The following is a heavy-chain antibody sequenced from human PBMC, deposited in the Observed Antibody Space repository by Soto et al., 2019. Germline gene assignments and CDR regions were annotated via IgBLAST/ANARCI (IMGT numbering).Heavy chain of an antibody. CDR2: INAGNGNT. V-gene: IGHV1-3*01. Sequence: QVQLVQSGAEVKKPGASVKVSCKASGYTFTSYAMHWVRQAPGQRLEWMGWINAGNGNTKYSQKFQGRVTITRDTSASTAYMELSSLRSEDTAVYYCAREGRGITMVRTYRYMDVWGKGTTVTVSS. CDR1: GYTFTSYA. CDR3: AREGRGITMVRTYRYMDV. J-gene: IGHJ6*03. D-gene: IGHD3-10*01.